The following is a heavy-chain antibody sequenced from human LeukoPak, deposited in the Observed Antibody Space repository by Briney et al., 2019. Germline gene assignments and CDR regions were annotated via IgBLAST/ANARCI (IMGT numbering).Heavy chain of an antibody. Sequence: GGSLRLSCAASGFTFSSYAMSWVRQAPGKGLEWVSAISGSGGSTYYADSVEGRFTISRDNSKNTLYLQMNSLRAEDTAVYYCAKDLAATQLSYFDYWGQGTLVTVSS. CDR3: AKDLAATQLSYFDY. CDR2: ISGSGGST. J-gene: IGHJ4*02. D-gene: IGHD2-15*01. CDR1: GFTFSSYA. V-gene: IGHV3-23*01.